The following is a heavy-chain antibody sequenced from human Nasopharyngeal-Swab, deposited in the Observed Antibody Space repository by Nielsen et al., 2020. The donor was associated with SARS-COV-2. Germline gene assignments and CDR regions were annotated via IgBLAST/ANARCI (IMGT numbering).Heavy chain of an antibody. CDR2: INNDGGDT. Sequence: GESLKISCAASGFTFSNYWMHWVRQAPGEGLVWVSRINNDGGDTIYADSVKGRFTVSGDNAKKTLYLQMNSLRAEDTAVYYCARDRPHNWFDPWGQGTLVTVSS. J-gene: IGHJ5*02. D-gene: IGHD1-14*01. V-gene: IGHV3-74*01. CDR3: ARDRPHNWFDP. CDR1: GFTFSNYW.